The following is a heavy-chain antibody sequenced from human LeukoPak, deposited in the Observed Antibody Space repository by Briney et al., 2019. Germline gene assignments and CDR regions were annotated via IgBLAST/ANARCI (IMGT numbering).Heavy chain of an antibody. J-gene: IGHJ4*02. Sequence: GGSLRLSCAASGFIFSSYAMTWVRQAPGKGLEWVSSISYTGGTTYYADSVRGRFTLSRDNSKNTLYLQMKSLRAEDTAVYYCARISTTAQTEDWGQGTLVTVSS. CDR2: ISYTGGTT. CDR1: GFIFSSYA. V-gene: IGHV3-23*01. CDR3: ARISTTAQTED. D-gene: IGHD2/OR15-2a*01.